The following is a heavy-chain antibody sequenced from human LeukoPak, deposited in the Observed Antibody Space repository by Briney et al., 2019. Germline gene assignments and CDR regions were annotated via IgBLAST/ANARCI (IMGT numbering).Heavy chain of an antibody. CDR2: VSYTGRT. D-gene: IGHD3-22*01. Sequence: LETLSLTCTVSGGSLRGHYWSWIRQPPGKRLEWSGYVSYTGRTKYNPSLQSRVTISIDTSKSQFSLKLTSVTSADTAVYSCARLLDNDISGDPDTFDVWGQGTTVIVSS. CDR1: GGSLRGHY. CDR3: ARLLDNDISGDPDTFDV. V-gene: IGHV4-59*11. J-gene: IGHJ3*01.